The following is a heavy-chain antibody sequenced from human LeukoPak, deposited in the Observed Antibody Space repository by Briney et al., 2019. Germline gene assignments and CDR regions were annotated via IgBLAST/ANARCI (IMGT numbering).Heavy chain of an antibody. V-gene: IGHV3-23*01. CDR1: GFTFSSYA. CDR3: ARNPSSIAAAGLNFDY. D-gene: IGHD6-13*01. Sequence: GGSLRLSCAASGFTFSSYAMSWVRQAPGKGLEWASAISGRGGSTYYADSVKGRFTISRDNSKNTLYLQMNSLRAEDTAVYYCARNPSSIAAAGLNFDYWGQGTLVTVSS. CDR2: ISGRGGST. J-gene: IGHJ4*02.